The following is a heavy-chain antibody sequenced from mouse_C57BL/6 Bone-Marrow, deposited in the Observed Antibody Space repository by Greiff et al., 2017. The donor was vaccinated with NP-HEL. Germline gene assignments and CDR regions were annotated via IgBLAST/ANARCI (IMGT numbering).Heavy chain of an antibody. Sequence: VQGVESGAELARPGASVKLSCKASGYTFTSYGISWVKQRTGQGLEWIGEIYPRSGNTYYNEKFKGKATLTADKSSSTAYMELRSLTSEDSAVYFFARLLSIYCCAMDYWGQGTSVTVSS. CDR1: GYTFTSYG. CDR3: ARLLSIYCCAMDY. V-gene: IGHV1-81*01. CDR2: IYPRSGNT. J-gene: IGHJ4*01. D-gene: IGHD1-3*01.